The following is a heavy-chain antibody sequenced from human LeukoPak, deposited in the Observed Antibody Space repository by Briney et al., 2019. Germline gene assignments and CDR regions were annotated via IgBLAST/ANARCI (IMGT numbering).Heavy chain of an antibody. CDR2: INLNSGAT. CDR1: GYTFSDYS. V-gene: IGHV1-2*06. CDR3: ARGGSGSGYLYYFDY. D-gene: IGHD3-10*01. J-gene: IGHJ4*02. Sequence: GASVKVSCKTPGYTFSDYSIHWLRQAPGQGLERMGRINLNSGATSYAQNFQGRVTMTRDTSISTAYMELSGLTSDDTAVYYCARGGSGSGYLYYFDYWGQGTLVSVSS.